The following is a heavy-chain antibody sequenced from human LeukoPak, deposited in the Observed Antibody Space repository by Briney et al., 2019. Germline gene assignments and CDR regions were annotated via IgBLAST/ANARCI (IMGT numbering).Heavy chain of an antibody. Sequence: PGRSLRLSCAASGFTFSSCAMHWVRQAPGKGLERVAIISYDGNTKYYADSVKGRFAISRDNSKNTLYLQVNSLRAEDTAIYYCARRPVYGNSGHYAFDVWGQGTMVTVSS. CDR1: GFTFSSCA. J-gene: IGHJ3*01. V-gene: IGHV3-30*03. CDR2: ISYDGNTK. CDR3: ARRPVYGNSGHYAFDV. D-gene: IGHD3-10*01.